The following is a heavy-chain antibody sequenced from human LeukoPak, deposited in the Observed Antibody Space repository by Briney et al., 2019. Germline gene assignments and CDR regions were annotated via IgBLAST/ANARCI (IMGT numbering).Heavy chain of an antibody. D-gene: IGHD3-22*01. J-gene: IGHJ6*03. CDR1: GGSFSGYY. CDR2: INHSGST. Sequence: SETLSLTCAVYGGSFSGYYWSWIRQPPGKGLEWIGEINHSGSTNYNPSLKSRVTISVDTSKNQFSLKLSSVTAADTAVYYCARDGIDSSSGISYYYYMAVWGKGTTVTVSS. V-gene: IGHV4-34*01. CDR3: ARDGIDSSSGISYYYYMAV.